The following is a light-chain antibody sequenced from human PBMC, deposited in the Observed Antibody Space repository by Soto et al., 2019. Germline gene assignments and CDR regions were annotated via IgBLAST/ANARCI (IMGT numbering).Light chain of an antibody. CDR1: RSFASSY. CDR2: AAS. J-gene: IGKJ2*01. V-gene: IGKV3-20*01. CDR3: QHYDSSPPYT. Sequence: EIVLTQSPVTLSLSPGERATLSCRASRSFASSYLGWYQQKPGQAPRLLIYAASTRATGIPDRFSGSGSATDFTLTISRLEPEDSAVYYRQHYDSSPPYTFGQGTKLEIK.